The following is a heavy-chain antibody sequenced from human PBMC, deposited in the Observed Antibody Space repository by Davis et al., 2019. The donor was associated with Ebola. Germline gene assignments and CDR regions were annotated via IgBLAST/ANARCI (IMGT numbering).Heavy chain of an antibody. CDR2: IGGSGTST. V-gene: IGHV3-23*01. J-gene: IGHJ5*02. CDR1: EFTFRNYA. Sequence: GGSLRLSCAASEFTFRNYAMSWVRQAPGHGLEWVSGIGGSGTSTYYADSVKGRFTISRDNSKDTLYLQMNSLRAEDTAVYYCAKDRWSTVTTRGGGFDPWGQGTLVTVSS. CDR3: AKDRWSTVTTRGGGFDP. D-gene: IGHD4-17*01.